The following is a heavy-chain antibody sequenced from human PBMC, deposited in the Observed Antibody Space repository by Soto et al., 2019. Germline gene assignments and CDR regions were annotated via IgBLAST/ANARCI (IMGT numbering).Heavy chain of an antibody. CDR3: ARDDGYCSGGSCYRFFDY. CDR1: GYTFTGYY. Sequence: GASVKVSCKASGYTFTGYYMHWVRQAPGQGLEWMGWINPNSGGTNYAQKFQGWVTMTRNTSISTAYMELSRLRSDDTAVYYCARDDGYCSGGSCYRFFDYWGQGTLVTVSS. V-gene: IGHV1-2*04. D-gene: IGHD2-15*01. J-gene: IGHJ4*02. CDR2: INPNSGGT.